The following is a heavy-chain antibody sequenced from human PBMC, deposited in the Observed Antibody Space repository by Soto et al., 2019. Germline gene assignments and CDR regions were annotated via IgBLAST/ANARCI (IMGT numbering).Heavy chain of an antibody. D-gene: IGHD2-21*02. CDR1: ELNFNIAW. V-gene: IGHV3-15*01. Sequence: GALRLSFAASELNFNIAWMSWVRQAPGQGLEWVGRIKSKSDGGTTDYAAPVKGRFTISRDDSKNTLYLRMSGLKTEDTALYFCTTSIVVTTFDVFDIWGQGTMVTVSS. CDR3: TTSIVVTTFDVFDI. CDR2: IKSKSDGGTT. J-gene: IGHJ3*02.